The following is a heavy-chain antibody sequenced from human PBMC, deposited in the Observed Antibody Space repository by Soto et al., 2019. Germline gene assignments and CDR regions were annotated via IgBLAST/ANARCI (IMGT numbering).Heavy chain of an antibody. D-gene: IGHD6-13*01. Sequence: PXETLSHPCTDAGGSMSSSRWYWGEIRQSPGTGLEWIGSIYYSGSTYYNPSLKSRVTISVDTSKNQFSLKLSSVTAADTAVYYCAIHRGAAGAYYYYGMYVKGQGPTVTVSS. CDR2: IYYSGST. CDR3: AIHRGAAGAYYYYGMYV. V-gene: IGHV4-39*01. CDR1: GGSMSSSRWY. J-gene: IGHJ6*02.